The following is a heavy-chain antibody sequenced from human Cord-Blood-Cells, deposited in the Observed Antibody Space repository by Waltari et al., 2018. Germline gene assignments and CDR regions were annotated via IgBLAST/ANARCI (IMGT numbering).Heavy chain of an antibody. CDR3: ARVSPRPVPAAIDY. D-gene: IGHD2-2*01. V-gene: IGHV4-38-2*01. J-gene: IGHJ4*02. CDR1: GYSISSGSY. CDR2: IYHSGST. Sequence: QVQLQESGPGLVKPSETLSLTCAVSGYSISSGSYWGWIRQPPGKGLEWIGSIYHSGSTYYNPSLKSRVTISVDTSKNQFSLKLSSVTAADTAVYYCARVSPRPVPAAIDYWGQGTLVTVSS.